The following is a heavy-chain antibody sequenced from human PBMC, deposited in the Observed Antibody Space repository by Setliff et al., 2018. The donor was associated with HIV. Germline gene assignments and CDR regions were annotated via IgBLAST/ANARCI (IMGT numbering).Heavy chain of an antibody. V-gene: IGHV1-18*01. CDR1: GYTFSSHG. CDR2: ITPDSGVT. D-gene: IGHD6-19*01. CDR3: ARRGTGWPYYFDY. Sequence: ASVKVSCKASGYTFSSHGISWLRQAPGQGLEWMGWITPDSGVTKYAQKLLGRVTMTTDTSANTVYMELRTLRSDDTAVYYCARRGTGWPYYFDYWGQGTLVTVS. J-gene: IGHJ4*02.